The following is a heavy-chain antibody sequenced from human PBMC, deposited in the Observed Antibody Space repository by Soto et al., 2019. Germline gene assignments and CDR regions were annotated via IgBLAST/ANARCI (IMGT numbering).Heavy chain of an antibody. D-gene: IGHD2-15*01. V-gene: IGHV1-3*05. J-gene: IGHJ5*02. CDR1: GYTFSSYP. Sequence: QVQLVQSGAEEKRPGASVKISCKASGYTFSSYPIHWVRQAPGHRLEWMVWINSGNGYTKYSQKFHARVSITRNTSASTAYMRLSSLRSEDTAVYYCARDRGGNCIGGSCSEAWFDPWGQGTLVTVSS. CDR2: INSGNGYT. CDR3: ARDRGGNCIGGSCSEAWFDP.